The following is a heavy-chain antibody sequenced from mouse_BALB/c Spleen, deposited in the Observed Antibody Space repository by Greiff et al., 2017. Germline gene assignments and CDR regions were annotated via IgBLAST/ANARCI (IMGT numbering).Heavy chain of an antibody. CDR1: GFSLTSYG. CDR2: IWSGGST. CDR3: ARNRDGYAWFAY. Sequence: VQLVESGPGLVQPSQSLSITCTVSGFSLTSYGVHWVRQSPGKGLEWLGVIWSGGSTDYNAAFISRLSISKDNSKSQVFFKMNSLQADDTAIYYCARNRDGYAWFAYWGQGTLVTVSA. V-gene: IGHV2-4-1*01. D-gene: IGHD2-2*01. J-gene: IGHJ3*01.